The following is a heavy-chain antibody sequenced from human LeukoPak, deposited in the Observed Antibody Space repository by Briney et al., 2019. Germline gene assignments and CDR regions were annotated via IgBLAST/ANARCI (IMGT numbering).Heavy chain of an antibody. D-gene: IGHD1-1*01. CDR3: ARAERRVSNAFDI. CDR1: GGSISSGSYY. Sequence: SETLSLTCTVSGGSISSGSYYWSWIRQPARKGLEWIGRIYTSGSTNYNPSLKSRVTIPVDTSKNQFSLKLSSVTAADTAVYYCARAERRVSNAFDIWGQGTMVTVSS. J-gene: IGHJ3*02. CDR2: IYTSGST. V-gene: IGHV4-61*02.